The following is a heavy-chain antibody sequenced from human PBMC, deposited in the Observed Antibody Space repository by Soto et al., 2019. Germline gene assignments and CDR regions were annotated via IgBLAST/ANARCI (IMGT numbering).Heavy chain of an antibody. CDR2: IWYDGSNK. CDR1: GFTFSSYG. CDR3: AREFYDFWSGYYKTPPDY. D-gene: IGHD3-3*01. V-gene: IGHV3-33*01. Sequence: PGGSLRLSCAASGFTFSSYGMHWVRQAPGKGLEWVAVIWYDGSNKYYADSVKGRFTISRDNSKNTLYLQMNSLRAEDTAVYYCAREFYDFWSGYYKTPPDYWGQGTLVTVSS. J-gene: IGHJ4*02.